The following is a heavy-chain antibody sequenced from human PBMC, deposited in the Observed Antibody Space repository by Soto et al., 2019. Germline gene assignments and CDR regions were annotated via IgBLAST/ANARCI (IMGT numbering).Heavy chain of an antibody. J-gene: IGHJ5*02. D-gene: IGHD3-10*01. CDR3: ARVGEMATITSWFDP. Sequence: QVQLQESGPGLVKPSETLSLTCTVSGGSISSYYWSWIRQPPGKGLEWIGYIYYSGSTNYNPSLNSRVTISVDTSKNQFSLKLSSVTAADTAVYYCARVGEMATITSWFDPWGQGTLVTVSS. CDR2: IYYSGST. V-gene: IGHV4-59*08. CDR1: GGSISSYY.